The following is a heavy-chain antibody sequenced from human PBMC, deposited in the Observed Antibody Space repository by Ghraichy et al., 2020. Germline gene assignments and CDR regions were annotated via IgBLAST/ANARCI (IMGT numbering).Heavy chain of an antibody. Sequence: ASVKVSCKASGYTFTSYYMHWVRQAPGQGLEWMGIINPSGGSTSYAQKFQGRVTMTRDTSTSTVYMELSSLRSEDTAVYYCAREGYGGYCSGGSCPTGFDYWGQGTLVTVSS. CDR3: AREGYGGYCSGGSCPTGFDY. V-gene: IGHV1-46*01. CDR2: INPSGGST. J-gene: IGHJ4*02. CDR1: GYTFTSYY. D-gene: IGHD2-15*01.